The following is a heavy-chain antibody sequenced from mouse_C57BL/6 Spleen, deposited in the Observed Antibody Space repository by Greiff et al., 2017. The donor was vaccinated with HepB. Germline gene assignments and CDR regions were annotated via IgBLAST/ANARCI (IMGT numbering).Heavy chain of an antibody. CDR1: GFTFSDYG. J-gene: IGHJ4*01. CDR3: ARDLYAMDY. CDR2: ISSGSSTI. V-gene: IGHV5-17*01. Sequence: EVQLQESGGGLVKPGGSLKLSCAASGFTFSDYGMHWVRQAPEKGLEWVAYISSGSSTIYYADTVKGRFTISRDNAKNTLFLQMTSLRSEDTAMYYCARDLYAMDYWGQGTSVTVSS.